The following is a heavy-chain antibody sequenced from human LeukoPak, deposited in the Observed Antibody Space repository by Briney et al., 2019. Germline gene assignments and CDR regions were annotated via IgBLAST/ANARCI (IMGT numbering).Heavy chain of an antibody. D-gene: IGHD1-26*01. CDR2: ISSSSSYI. V-gene: IGHV3-21*01. J-gene: IGHJ4*02. CDR1: GFTFSSCS. CDR3: ARGRATDLGVFDY. Sequence: GGSLRLSCAASGFTFSSCSMNWVRQAPGKGLEWVSSISSSSSYIYYADSVKGRFTISRDNAKNSLYLQMNSLRAEDTAVYYCARGRATDLGVFDYWGQGTLVTVSS.